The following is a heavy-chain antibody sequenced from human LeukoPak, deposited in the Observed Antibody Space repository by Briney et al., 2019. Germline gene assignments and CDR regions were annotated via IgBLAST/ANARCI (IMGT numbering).Heavy chain of an antibody. CDR1: GYSFTSYW. J-gene: IGHJ4*02. CDR3: ARPQFWNPYYFDY. Sequence: GESPKISCQGSGYSFTSYWIGWVRQMPGKGLEWMGIIYPGDSDTRYSPSFQGQVTISADKSISTAYLQWSSLKASDTAMYYCARPQFWNPYYFDYWGQGTLVTVSS. D-gene: IGHD1-1*01. V-gene: IGHV5-51*01. CDR2: IYPGDSDT.